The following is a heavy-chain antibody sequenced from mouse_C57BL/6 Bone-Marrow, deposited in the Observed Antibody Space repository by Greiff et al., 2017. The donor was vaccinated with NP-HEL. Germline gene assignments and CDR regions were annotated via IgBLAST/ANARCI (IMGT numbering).Heavy chain of an antibody. CDR2: FYPGSGSI. D-gene: IGHD2-3*01. J-gene: IGHJ4*01. CDR3: ARHGVYYGYYMEDYAMDY. V-gene: IGHV1-62-2*01. Sequence: VQLQQSGAELVKPGASVKLSCKASGYTFTEYTIHWVKQRSGQGLEWIGWFYPGSGSIKYNEKFKDKATLTADKSSSTVYMELSRLTSEDSSVYFCARHGVYYGYYMEDYAMDYWGQGTSVTVSS. CDR1: GYTFTEYT.